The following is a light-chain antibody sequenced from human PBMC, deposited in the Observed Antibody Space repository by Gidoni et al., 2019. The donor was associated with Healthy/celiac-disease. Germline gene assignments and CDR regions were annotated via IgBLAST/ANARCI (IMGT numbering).Light chain of an antibody. CDR3: QQSYRTIT. CDR2: AAS. Sequence: IQMTQSPSSLSASVGDRVTITCRASQSISSYLNWYQQKPGKAPKLLIYAASSLQSGVPSRFSGSGSGTDFTLTISSLQPEDFATYYCQQSYRTITFGQXTRLEIK. J-gene: IGKJ5*01. CDR1: QSISSY. V-gene: IGKV1-39*01.